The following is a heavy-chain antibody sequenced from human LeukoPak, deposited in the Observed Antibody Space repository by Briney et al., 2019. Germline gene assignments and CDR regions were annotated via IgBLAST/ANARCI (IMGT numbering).Heavy chain of an antibody. CDR2: IYPGGST. Sequence: PGGSLRLSCAASTFTVIDHYMTWVRQAPGRGLEWVAAIYPGGSTYYADSVKGRFTISRDKSKNTLYLQMNTLGAEETAVYYCARGAGVSHYYYYAMDTWGQGTTVTVSS. CDR1: TFTVIDHY. D-gene: IGHD2-21*01. V-gene: IGHV3-66*02. CDR3: ARGAGVSHYYYYAMDT. J-gene: IGHJ6*02.